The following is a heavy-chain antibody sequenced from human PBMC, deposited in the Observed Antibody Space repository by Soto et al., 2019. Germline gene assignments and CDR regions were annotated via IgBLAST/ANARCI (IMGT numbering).Heavy chain of an antibody. CDR3: ARLSYDYGDYVNAFDI. J-gene: IGHJ3*02. V-gene: IGHV1-69*13. Sequence: GASVKVSCKASGGTFSSYAISWVRQAPGQGLEWMGGIIPIFGTVNHAQKFQGRVTITADESTSTAYMELSSLRSEDTAVYYCARLSYDYGDYVNAFDIWGQGTMVTVSS. CDR1: GGTFSSYA. CDR2: IIPIFGTV. D-gene: IGHD4-17*01.